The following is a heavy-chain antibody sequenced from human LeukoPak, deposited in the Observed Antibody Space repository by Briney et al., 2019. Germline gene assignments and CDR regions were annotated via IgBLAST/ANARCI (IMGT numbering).Heavy chain of an antibody. CDR1: GFTFSSYG. J-gene: IGHJ2*01. D-gene: IGHD4/OR15-4a*01. V-gene: IGHV3-21*01. CDR2: ISSSSYI. Sequence: GGTLRLSCAASGFTFSSYGMSWVRQAPGKGLEWVSSISSSSYIYYADSVKGRFTISRDNAKNSLYLQMNSLRAEDTAVYYCAREQTIDWDFDLWGRGTLVTVSS. CDR3: AREQTIDWDFDL.